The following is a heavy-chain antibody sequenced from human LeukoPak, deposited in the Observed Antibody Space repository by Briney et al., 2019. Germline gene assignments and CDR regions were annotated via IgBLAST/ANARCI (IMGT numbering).Heavy chain of an antibody. J-gene: IGHJ4*02. CDR1: GFTFSSYA. CDR3: AKPRRYSSSSADDY. D-gene: IGHD6-6*01. Sequence: LPGGSLRLSCAASGFTFSSYAMSWVRQAPGKGLEWVSAISGSGGSTYYADSVKGRFTISRDNSKNTLYLQMNSLRAEDTAVYYCAKPRRYSSSSADDYWGQGTLVTVSS. V-gene: IGHV3-23*01. CDR2: ISGSGGST.